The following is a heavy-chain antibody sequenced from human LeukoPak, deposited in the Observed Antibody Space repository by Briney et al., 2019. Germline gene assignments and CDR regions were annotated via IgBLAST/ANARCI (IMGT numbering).Heavy chain of an antibody. CDR2: TYYRSTWNN. V-gene: IGHV6-1*01. D-gene: IGHD6-13*01. CDR1: GDSVSSNSAT. Sequence: SQTLSLTCAISGDSVSSNSATWNWIMQSPSRGLKWLGRTYYRSTWNNDYATSVKSRITITPDTSKNLFSLQLNSVTPEDTAVYYCARISAAAADSWGQGTLVTVSS. J-gene: IGHJ4*02. CDR3: ARISAAAADS.